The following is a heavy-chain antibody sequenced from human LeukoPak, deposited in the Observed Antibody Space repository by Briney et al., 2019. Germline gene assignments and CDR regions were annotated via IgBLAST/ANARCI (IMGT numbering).Heavy chain of an antibody. CDR3: ARGVGGTYFDF. Sequence: GGSLRLSCKGSGYSFTNYWIGWVRQMPGNGLEWMGIIYPGDSDIRYSPSFQGQVTISSDKAIDTAYLQWSSLKASDTAMYYCARGVGGTYFDFWGQGALVTVSS. V-gene: IGHV5-51*01. CDR2: IYPGDSDI. D-gene: IGHD1-26*01. CDR1: GYSFTNYW. J-gene: IGHJ4*02.